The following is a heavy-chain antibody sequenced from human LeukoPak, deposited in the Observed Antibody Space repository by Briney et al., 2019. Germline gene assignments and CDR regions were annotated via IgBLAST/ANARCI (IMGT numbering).Heavy chain of an antibody. CDR1: GGSISSGDYY. CDR3: ARAGDTAQWNGYPSGWFDP. CDR2: IYYSGST. Sequence: SQTLSLTCTVSGGSISSGDYYWSWIRQPPGKGLEWIGYIYYSGSTYYNPSLKSRVTISVDTSKNQFSLKLSSVTAADTAVYYCARAGDTAQWNGYPSGWFDPWGQGTLVTVSS. D-gene: IGHD3-3*01. V-gene: IGHV4-30-4*08. J-gene: IGHJ5*02.